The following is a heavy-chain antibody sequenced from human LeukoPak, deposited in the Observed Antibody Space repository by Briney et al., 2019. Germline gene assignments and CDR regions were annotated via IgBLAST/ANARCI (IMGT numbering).Heavy chain of an antibody. CDR3: ARGSMVNYFDSSGYYNY. D-gene: IGHD3-22*01. CDR1: GGSIRSYY. CDR2: IYYSGST. J-gene: IGHJ4*02. Sequence: SETLSLTCSVSGGSIRSYYWSWIRQPPGKGLEWIGYIYYSGSTNYNPSLKSRVAISVDTSKNQFSLKLSSVTAADTAVYYCARGSMVNYFDSSGYYNYWGQGALVTVSS. V-gene: IGHV4-59*01.